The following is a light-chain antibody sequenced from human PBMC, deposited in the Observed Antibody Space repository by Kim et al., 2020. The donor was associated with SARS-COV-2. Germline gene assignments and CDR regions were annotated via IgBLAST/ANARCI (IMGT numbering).Light chain of an antibody. CDR3: HQISNWPLT. CDR1: QSVSSY. Sequence: EIVLTQSPATLSLSPGETATLSCRASQSVSSYLAWYQHKPGQAPRLLIYGASNRATGIPARFSGSGSGTDFTLTISSLEAEDFAVYYCHQISNWPLTFAGGTKVDIK. CDR2: GAS. V-gene: IGKV3-11*01. J-gene: IGKJ4*01.